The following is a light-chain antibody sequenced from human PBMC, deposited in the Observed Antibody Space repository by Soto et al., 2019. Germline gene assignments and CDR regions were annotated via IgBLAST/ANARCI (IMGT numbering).Light chain of an antibody. CDR1: SSYIGAYDF. J-gene: IGLJ2*01. Sequence: QSALTQPRSVSGSPGQPVTISCTGTSSYIGAYDFVSWHQHHPGKAPKVIIYDVTKRPSGVPDRFSGSKSGNTASLTISGLQAEDEADYHFCAYTGSYGLVFGGGTKVTVL. CDR3: CAYTGSYGLV. V-gene: IGLV2-11*01. CDR2: DVT.